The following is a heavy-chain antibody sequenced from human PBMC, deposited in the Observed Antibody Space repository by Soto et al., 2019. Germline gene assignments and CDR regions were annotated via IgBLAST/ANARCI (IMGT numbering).Heavy chain of an antibody. CDR3: ARYRTSVGYCSGGSCYSSTDNWFDP. Sequence: PGGYLRHSCAASGFTCSDYYMSWIRPAPGKVLEWVSYISSSGSTIYYADSVKGRFTISRDNAKNSLYLQMNSLRAEDTAVYYCARYRTSVGYCSGGSCYSSTDNWFDPWGQGT. D-gene: IGHD2-15*01. CDR1: GFTCSDYY. V-gene: IGHV3-11*01. CDR2: ISSSGSTI. J-gene: IGHJ5*02.